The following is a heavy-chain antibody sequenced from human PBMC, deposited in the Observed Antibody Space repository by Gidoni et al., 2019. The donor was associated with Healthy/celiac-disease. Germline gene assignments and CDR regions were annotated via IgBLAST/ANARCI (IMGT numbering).Heavy chain of an antibody. CDR1: GFTFSSYS. D-gene: IGHD6-6*01. CDR2: ISSSSSYI. J-gene: IGHJ6*03. V-gene: IGHV3-21*01. CDR3: ARPGYSSSSWYYYYYMDV. Sequence: EVQLVESGGGLVKPGGSLRLSCAASGFTFSSYSMNWVRQAPGKGLEWVSSISSSSSYIYYADSVKGRFTISRDNAKNSLYLQMNSLRAEDTAVYYCARPGYSSSSWYYYYYMDVWGKGTTVTVSS.